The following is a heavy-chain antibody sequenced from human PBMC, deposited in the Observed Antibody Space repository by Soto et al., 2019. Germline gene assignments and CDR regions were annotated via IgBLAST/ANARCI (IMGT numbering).Heavy chain of an antibody. J-gene: IGHJ5*02. D-gene: IGHD6-19*01. CDR2: IYYSGST. CDR3: ARGRYSSGWYGWFDP. V-gene: IGHV4-31*03. Sequence: SETLSLTCTVSGGSISSGGYYWSWIRQHPGKGLEWIGYIYYSGSTYYNPSLKSRVTISVDTSKNQFSLKLSSVTAADTAVYYCARGRYSSGWYGWFDPWGQGTLVTAPQ. CDR1: GGSISSGGYY.